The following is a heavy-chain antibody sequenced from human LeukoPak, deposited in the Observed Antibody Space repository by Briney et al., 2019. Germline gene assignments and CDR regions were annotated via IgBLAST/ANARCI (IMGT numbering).Heavy chain of an antibody. D-gene: IGHD3-10*01. CDR2: ISGSGGST. CDR3: AKGPYYYGSGSYLSD. V-gene: IGHV3-23*01. Sequence: GGSLRLSCAASGFTFSSYGMSWVRQAPGKGLEWVSAISGSGGSTYYADSVKGRFTISRDNSKNTLYLQMNSLRAEDTAVYYCAKGPYYYGSGSYLSDWGQGTLVTVSS. CDR1: GFTFSSYG. J-gene: IGHJ4*02.